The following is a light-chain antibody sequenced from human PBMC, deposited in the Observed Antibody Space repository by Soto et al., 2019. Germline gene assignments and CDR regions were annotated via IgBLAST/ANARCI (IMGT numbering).Light chain of an antibody. V-gene: IGKV3-20*01. CDR1: QSVSSSY. CDR2: GAS. CDR3: QHYYGTSPIT. Sequence: ELVLTQSPGTLSLSPWERATLSCRASQSVSSSYLAWYQQKPGQATRLLIYGASSRATGIPDRFSGSGSGTDFTLTISRLEPEDCALYYCQHYYGTSPITFGQGTRLE. J-gene: IGKJ5*01.